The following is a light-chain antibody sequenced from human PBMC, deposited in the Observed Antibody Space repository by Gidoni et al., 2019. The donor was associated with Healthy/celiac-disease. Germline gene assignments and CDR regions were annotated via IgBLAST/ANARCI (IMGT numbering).Light chain of an antibody. CDR3: QQSYSTPRT. CDR1: QSISSY. CDR2: AAS. V-gene: IGKV1-39*01. Sequence: DIQMTQSPSSLSASVGDRVTITCRASQSISSYLNWYQQKPGKAPKLLIYAASRLQSGVPSRFSGSGSETDFTLTISSLQPEDFATYYCQQSYSTPRTFXQXTKLXIK. J-gene: IGKJ2*01.